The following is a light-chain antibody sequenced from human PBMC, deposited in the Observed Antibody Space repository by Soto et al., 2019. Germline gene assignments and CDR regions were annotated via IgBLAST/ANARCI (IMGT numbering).Light chain of an antibody. CDR1: QSVNHN. CDR2: GAS. Sequence: VMTQSPDTLSASPGERVSLSCRASQSVNHNLAWYHQKPGQAPRLLVYGASSRATGIPDRFSGSGSGTDFTLTISRLEPEDFAVYYCQQYGSTRWTFGQGTKVDIK. V-gene: IGKV3-20*01. CDR3: QQYGSTRWT. J-gene: IGKJ1*01.